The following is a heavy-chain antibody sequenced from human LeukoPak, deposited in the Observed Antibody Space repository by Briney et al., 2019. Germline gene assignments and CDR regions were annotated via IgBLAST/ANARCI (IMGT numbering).Heavy chain of an antibody. Sequence: SETLSLTCTVSGGSIRNYYWSWIRQPPGKGLEWIGYIYYSGSTNYNPSLKSRVTISVDTSKNQFSLKLSSVTAADTAVYYRARGGITIFYNWFDPWGQGTLVTVSS. CDR1: GGSIRNYY. J-gene: IGHJ5*02. V-gene: IGHV4-59*01. CDR2: IYYSGST. D-gene: IGHD3-9*01. CDR3: ARGGITIFYNWFDP.